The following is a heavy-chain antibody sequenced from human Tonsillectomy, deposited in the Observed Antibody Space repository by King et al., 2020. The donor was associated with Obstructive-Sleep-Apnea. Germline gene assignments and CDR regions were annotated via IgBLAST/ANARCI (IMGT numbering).Heavy chain of an antibody. D-gene: IGHD3-3*01. V-gene: IGHV3-23*04. CDR1: GFTFSSFA. CDR3: AKEERITIFGVAPYGMDV. Sequence: VQLVESGGGLVPPGGSLRLSCAASGFTFSSFAMSWVRQAPGKGLEWGSGISGSGGNTYYEDSVKGRFTLSRENSKNTLYLQMNSLRAEDTAVYYCAKEERITIFGVAPYGMDVWGQGTTVTVSS. CDR2: ISGSGGNT. J-gene: IGHJ6*02.